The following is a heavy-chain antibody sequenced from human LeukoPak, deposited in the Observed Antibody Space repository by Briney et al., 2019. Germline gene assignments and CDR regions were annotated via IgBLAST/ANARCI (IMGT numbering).Heavy chain of an antibody. CDR1: GDSVSSNYAG. Sequence: SQTLSLTCAISGDSVSSNYAGWNWIRQSSSRGLGWLGRTYFRSKWYNDYAESVKSRATINADTSKNQFSLHLSSVTPEDTAVYYCARVQHLGQGLHSWGQGTLVTVSS. V-gene: IGHV6-1*01. CDR2: TYFRSKWYN. D-gene: IGHD6-13*01. J-gene: IGHJ4*02. CDR3: ARVQHLGQGLHS.